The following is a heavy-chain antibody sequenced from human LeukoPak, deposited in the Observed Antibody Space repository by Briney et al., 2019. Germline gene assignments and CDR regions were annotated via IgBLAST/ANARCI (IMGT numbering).Heavy chain of an antibody. CDR2: IKQDGSEK. CDR3: ARDRCSSTSCYTPDAFDI. J-gene: IGHJ3*02. CDR1: GFTFSSYG. Sequence: GGSLRLSCAASGFTFSSYGMHWVRQAPGKGLEWVANIKQDGSEKYYVDSVKGRFTISRDNAKNSLYLQMNSLRAEDTAVYYCARDRCSSTSCYTPDAFDIWGQGTMVTVSP. D-gene: IGHD2-2*02. V-gene: IGHV3-7*01.